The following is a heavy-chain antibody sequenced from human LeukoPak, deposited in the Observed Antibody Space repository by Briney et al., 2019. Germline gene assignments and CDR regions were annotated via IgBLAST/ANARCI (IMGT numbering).Heavy chain of an antibody. D-gene: IGHD3-10*01. Sequence: PSETLSLTCAVYGGSFSGYYWSWIRQPPGKGLEWIGEINHSGSTNYNPSLKSRVTISVDTSKNQFSLKLSSVTAADTAVYYCARVDAWFGELFSWYFDLWGRGTLVTVSS. CDR1: GGSFSGYY. CDR2: INHSGST. J-gene: IGHJ2*01. CDR3: ARVDAWFGELFSWYFDL. V-gene: IGHV4-34*01.